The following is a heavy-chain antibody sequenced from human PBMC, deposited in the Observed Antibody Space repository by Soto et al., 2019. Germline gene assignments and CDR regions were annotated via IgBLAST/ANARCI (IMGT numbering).Heavy chain of an antibody. V-gene: IGHV4-59*08. CDR3: ARRYGGKLDS. J-gene: IGHJ4*02. CDR1: GGSISSYY. Sequence: QVQLQESGPGLVKPSETLSLTCTVSGGSISSYYWSWIRQPPGKGLEWIGYIYYSGSTNYNPSLKRRVTISVDTSKNHFSLKLSYATAADTAVYYCARRYGGKLDSWGQGTLVTVSS. CDR2: IYYSGST. D-gene: IGHD1-1*01.